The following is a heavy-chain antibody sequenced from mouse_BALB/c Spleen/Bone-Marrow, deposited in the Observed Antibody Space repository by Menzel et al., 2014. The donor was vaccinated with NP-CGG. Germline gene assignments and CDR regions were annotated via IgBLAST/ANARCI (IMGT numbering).Heavy chain of an antibody. J-gene: IGHJ3*01. Sequence: VKLQESGAELVRPGASVKLSCKALGYTLTDYEMHWVKQTPVHGLEWIGAIHPGSGGTAHNQKFKGKAKLTADKSSSTAYMELSSLTSEDSAVYYCTREGSRGAGFAYWGQGTLVTVSA. CDR3: TREGSRGAGFAY. V-gene: IGHV1-15*01. CDR2: IHPGSGGT. CDR1: GYTLTDYE.